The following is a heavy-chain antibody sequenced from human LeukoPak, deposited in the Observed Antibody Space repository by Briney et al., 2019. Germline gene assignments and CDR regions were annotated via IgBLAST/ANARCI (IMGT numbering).Heavy chain of an antibody. CDR1: GFTFSSYA. V-gene: IGHV3-23*01. CDR3: AKAHFFCSGSVDY. CDR2: ISASGGNT. J-gene: IGHJ4*02. Sequence: GGSLRLSCAASGFTFSSYAMSWVRQAPGKGLEWVSSISASGGNTYYADSVKGQFTISRDNSKNTLYLQMNSLRAEDTAVYYCAKAHFFCSGSVDYWGQGTLVTVSS. D-gene: IGHD3-3*01.